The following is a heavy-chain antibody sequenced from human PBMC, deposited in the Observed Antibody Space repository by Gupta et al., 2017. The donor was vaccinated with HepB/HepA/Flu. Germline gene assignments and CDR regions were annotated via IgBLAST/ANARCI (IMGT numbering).Heavy chain of an antibody. D-gene: IGHD2-21*01. CDR3: VHSWGCRSGSCYFHA. V-gene: IGHV2-5*02. CDR1: GFSLSTSRVG. CDR2: IYWDDDK. J-gene: IGHJ5*02. Sequence: QITLKESGPTVVKPTQTFTLTCTFSGFSLSTSRVGVAWIRQPPGKALEWLAAIYWDDDKRYSPSLNNRLTLTKVTSKNQVVLIMTNVDPVDTGTYYCVHSWGCRSGSCYFHAWGQGTLVTVSS.